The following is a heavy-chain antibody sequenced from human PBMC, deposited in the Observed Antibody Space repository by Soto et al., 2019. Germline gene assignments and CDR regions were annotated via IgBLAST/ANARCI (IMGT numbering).Heavy chain of an antibody. D-gene: IGHD3-9*01. J-gene: IGHJ6*03. V-gene: IGHV1-8*01. Sequence: ASVKVSCKASGYTFTSYGINWVRQATGQGLEWMGWMNPNSGNTGYAQKFQGRVTMTRNTSISTAYMELSSLRSEDTAVYYCARILYDILTGDYYMDVWGKGTTVTVSS. CDR3: ARILYDILTGDYYMDV. CDR2: MNPNSGNT. CDR1: GYTFTSYG.